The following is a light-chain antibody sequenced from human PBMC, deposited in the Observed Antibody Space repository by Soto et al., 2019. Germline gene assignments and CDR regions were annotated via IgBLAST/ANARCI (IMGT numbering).Light chain of an antibody. Sequence: YELTQPPSVSVAPGQTPTISCGGNNIGSKGVHWYQQKPGQAPVLVVYEDSDRPSGIPERFSGSNSGNTATLTISRVEAGDEADYYCQVWDKSSDQPVFGGGTKLTVL. CDR1: NIGSKG. J-gene: IGLJ2*01. CDR2: EDS. CDR3: QVWDKSSDQPV. V-gene: IGLV3-21*02.